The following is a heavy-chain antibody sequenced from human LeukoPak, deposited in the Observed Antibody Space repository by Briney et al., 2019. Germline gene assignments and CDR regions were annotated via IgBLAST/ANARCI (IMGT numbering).Heavy chain of an antibody. Sequence: PGGSLRLSCIASGFTFSNYWIHWVRQPPGKGLEWVSGISWNSGSIGYADSVKGRFTISRDNAKNSLYLQMNSLRAEDMALYYCAKGSKSDSSGPYYFDYWGQGTLVTVSS. V-gene: IGHV3-9*03. CDR1: GFTFSNYW. J-gene: IGHJ4*02. CDR2: ISWNSGSI. CDR3: AKGSKSDSSGPYYFDY. D-gene: IGHD3-22*01.